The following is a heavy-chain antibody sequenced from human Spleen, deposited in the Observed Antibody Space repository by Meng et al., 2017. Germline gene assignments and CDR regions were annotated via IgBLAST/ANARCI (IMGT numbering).Heavy chain of an antibody. CDR2: ISHSGST. D-gene: IGHD1-26*01. J-gene: IGHJ3*02. CDR3: ARRIVGADAFDI. CDR1: GGSLSGYY. Sequence: SETLSLTCAVYGGSLSGYYWTWIRQPPGKGLEWIGEISHSGSTYYNPSLKSRVTISVDTSKSQFSLKLSSVTAADTAVYYCARRIVGADAFDIWGQGTLVTVSS. V-gene: IGHV4-34*01.